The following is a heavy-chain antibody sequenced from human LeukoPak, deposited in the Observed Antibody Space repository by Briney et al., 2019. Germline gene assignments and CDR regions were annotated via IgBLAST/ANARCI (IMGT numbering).Heavy chain of an antibody. CDR3: GGGLTPTGNDY. CDR2: IYHSGST. J-gene: IGHJ4*02. Sequence: PSETLSLTCAVSGGSISSGGYSWSWIRQPPGKGLEWIGYIYHSGSTYYNPSLKSRVTISVNRSKNQFSLKLSSVTAADTAVYYCGGGLTPTGNDYWGQGTLVTVSS. V-gene: IGHV4-30-2*01. D-gene: IGHD3-16*01. CDR1: GGSISSGGYS.